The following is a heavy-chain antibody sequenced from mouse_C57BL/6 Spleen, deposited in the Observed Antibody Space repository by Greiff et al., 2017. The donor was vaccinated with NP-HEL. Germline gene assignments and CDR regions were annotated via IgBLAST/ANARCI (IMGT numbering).Heavy chain of an antibody. CDR1: GFSLTSYG. CDR2: IWRGGGT. J-gene: IGHJ3*01. Sequence: QVQLQQSGPGLVQPSPSLSITCTVSGFSLTSYGVHWVRQSPGKGLEWLGVIWRGGGTAYHAAFISSLSIITNNSNSQVFFKMNSLQDDDTAIYYCARGGSSYEGAGFAYWGQGTLVTVSA. D-gene: IGHD1-1*01. CDR3: ARGGSSYEGAGFAY. V-gene: IGHV2-2*01.